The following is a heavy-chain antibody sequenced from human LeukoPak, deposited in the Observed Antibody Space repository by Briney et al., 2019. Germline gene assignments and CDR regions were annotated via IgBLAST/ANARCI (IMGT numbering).Heavy chain of an antibody. CDR3: ARVKSSTWYTNAFDI. Sequence: GESLRLSCAASGFTFSSYWMSWVRQAPGKGLEWVANIKEDGSEKYYVDSVKGRFTISRDNAENSLFLQMNSLRAEDTAVYYCARVKSSTWYTNAFDIWGQGTMVTVSS. D-gene: IGHD6-13*01. J-gene: IGHJ3*02. CDR1: GFTFSSYW. CDR2: IKEDGSEK. V-gene: IGHV3-7*05.